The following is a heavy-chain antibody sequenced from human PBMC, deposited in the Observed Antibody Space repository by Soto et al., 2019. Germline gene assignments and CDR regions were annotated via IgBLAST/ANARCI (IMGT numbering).Heavy chain of an antibody. D-gene: IGHD2-2*01. CDR3: ARARQYCSSTSCYLDP. Sequence: SETLSLTCTVSGGSISSYYWSWIRQPPGKGLEWIGYIYYSGSTNYNPSLKSRVTISVDESKNQVSLNLKSVTAADTAVYYCARARQYCSSTSCYLDPWGQGTLVTVSS. J-gene: IGHJ5*02. CDR2: IYYSGST. CDR1: GGSISSYY. V-gene: IGHV4-59*12.